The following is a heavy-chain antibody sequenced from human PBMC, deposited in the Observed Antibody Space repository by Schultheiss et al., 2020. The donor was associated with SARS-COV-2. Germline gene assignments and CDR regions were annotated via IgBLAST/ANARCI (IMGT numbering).Heavy chain of an antibody. CDR3: TTGGYSSSWFYYHYGMDV. CDR2: ISYDGSNK. V-gene: IGHV3-33*05. CDR1: GFTFSSYG. D-gene: IGHD6-13*01. J-gene: IGHJ6*02. Sequence: GGSLRLSCAASGFTFSSYGMHWVRQAPGKGLEWVAVISYDGSNKYYADSVKGRFTISRDNSKNTLYLQMNSLRAEDTAVYYCTTGGYSSSWFYYHYGMDVWGQGTTVTVSS.